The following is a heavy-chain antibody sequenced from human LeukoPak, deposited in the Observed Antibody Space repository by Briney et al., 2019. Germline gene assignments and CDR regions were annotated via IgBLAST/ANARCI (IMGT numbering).Heavy chain of an antibody. Sequence: GGSLRLSCAASGFSFRSSAMHWVRQAPGKGLEWMAFMRSDGSDEHYADSVKGRFTISRDNSKNTLYLQMNSLRVEDTAIYYCTRGMLRQPPDYWGQGMLVTVSS. CDR3: TRGMLRQPPDY. V-gene: IGHV3-30*02. J-gene: IGHJ4*02. D-gene: IGHD3-10*02. CDR1: GFSFRSSA. CDR2: MRSDGSDE.